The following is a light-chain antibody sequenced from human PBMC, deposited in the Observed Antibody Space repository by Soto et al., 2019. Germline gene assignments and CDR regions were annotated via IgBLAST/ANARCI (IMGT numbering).Light chain of an antibody. CDR3: SSYTSNSTRV. CDR2: DVS. Sequence: QPASVSGSPGQSITISCTGTSSDVGNYKYVSWYQQHPGKAPKLMIYDVSNRPSGVSNRFSGSKSGNTASLTISGLQAEDEADYYCSSYTSNSTRVFGTGTKLTVL. J-gene: IGLJ1*01. CDR1: SSDVGNYKY. V-gene: IGLV2-14*01.